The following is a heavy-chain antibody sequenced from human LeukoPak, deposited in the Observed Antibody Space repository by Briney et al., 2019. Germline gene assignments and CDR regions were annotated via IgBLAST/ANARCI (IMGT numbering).Heavy chain of an antibody. CDR3: ASVGPLATRSAGHYYLDL. V-gene: IGHV4-59*01. CDR2: IYYSGST. J-gene: IGHJ2*01. CDR1: GGSISRYY. Sequence: SETLSLTCTVSGGSISRYYWSWIRQPPGKGLEWIGDIYYSGSTNYNPSHNRRVTISVDTSKNQYSLKLSSVAAADTAVYYCASVGPLATRSAGHYYLDLWVRGTLVAVPS. D-gene: IGHD3-10*01.